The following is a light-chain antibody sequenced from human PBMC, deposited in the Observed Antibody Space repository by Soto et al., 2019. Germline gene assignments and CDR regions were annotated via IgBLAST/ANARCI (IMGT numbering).Light chain of an antibody. V-gene: IGKV3-11*01. CDR2: DAS. J-gene: IGKJ4*01. Sequence: EIVLTQSPAALSLSRGERATRSCRASQSVSSYLAWYQQKPGQAPRLLIYDASNRATGIPARFSGSGSGTDFTLTISSLEPEDFAVYYCQQRSNWPLTFGGGTK. CDR3: QQRSNWPLT. CDR1: QSVSSY.